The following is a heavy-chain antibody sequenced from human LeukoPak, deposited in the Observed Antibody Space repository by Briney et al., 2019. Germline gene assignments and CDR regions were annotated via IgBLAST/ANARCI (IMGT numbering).Heavy chain of an antibody. D-gene: IGHD2/OR15-2a*01. J-gene: IGHJ6*03. CDR3: AKDRAARGRGNYFYMDV. CDR2: ITWDGGST. V-gene: IGHV3-43D*03. Sequence: QPGGSLRLSCAASGFTFDDYAMHWVRQASGKGLEWVSRITWDGGSTHYADSVEGRFTISRDNRENSLYLQMNSLRPEDTALYYCAKDRAARGRGNYFYMDVWGKGTTVTVSS. CDR1: GFTFDDYA.